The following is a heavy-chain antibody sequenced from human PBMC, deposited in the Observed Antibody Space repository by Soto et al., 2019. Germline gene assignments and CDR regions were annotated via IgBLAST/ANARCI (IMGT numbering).Heavy chain of an antibody. V-gene: IGHV1-69*06. CDR3: ATASYYDFWSGDYYYYGMDV. CDR1: GGTFSSYA. J-gene: IGHJ6*02. CDR2: IIPIFGTA. D-gene: IGHD3-3*01. Sequence: QVPLVQSGAEVKKPGSSVKVSCKASGGTFSSYAISWVRQAPGQGLEWMGGIIPIFGTANYAQKFQGRVTITADKSTSTAYMELSSLRSEDTAVYYCATASYYDFWSGDYYYYGMDVWGQGTTVTVSS.